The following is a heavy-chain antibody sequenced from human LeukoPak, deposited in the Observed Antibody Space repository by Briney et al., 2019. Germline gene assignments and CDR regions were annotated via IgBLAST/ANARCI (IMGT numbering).Heavy chain of an antibody. V-gene: IGHV4-59*01. CDR1: GVSISSYY. J-gene: IGHJ4*02. CDR2: FYYSGST. D-gene: IGHD3-16*01. CDR3: ARGFGSPDY. Sequence: SETLSLTCTVSGVSISSYYWSWLRQPPGKGLEWIGHFYYSGSTTYNPSLKSRVTISVDTSKNQFSLNLSSVTAADTAVYYCARGFGSPDYWGQGTLVTVSS.